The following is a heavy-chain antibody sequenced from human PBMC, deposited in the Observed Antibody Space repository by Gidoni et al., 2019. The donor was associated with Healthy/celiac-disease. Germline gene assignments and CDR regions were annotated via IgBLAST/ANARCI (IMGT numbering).Heavy chain of an antibody. Sequence: RLSCAASGFTFDDYGMSWVRQAPGKGLEWVSGMNWNGGSTGYADSVKGRFTISRDNAKNSLYLQMNSLRAEDTALYYCASTAAATSDAFDIWGQGTMVTVSS. D-gene: IGHD6-13*01. CDR3: ASTAAATSDAFDI. CDR1: GFTFDDYG. V-gene: IGHV3-20*04. J-gene: IGHJ3*02. CDR2: MNWNGGST.